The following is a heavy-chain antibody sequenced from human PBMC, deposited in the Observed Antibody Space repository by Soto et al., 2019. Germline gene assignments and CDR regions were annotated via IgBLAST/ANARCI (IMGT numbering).Heavy chain of an antibody. CDR2: IIPIFGTA. Sequence: ASVKVSCKASGGTFSSYAISWVRQAPGQGLEWMGGIIPIFGTANYAQKFQGRVTITADESTSTAYMELSSLRSEDTAVYYCARDTQAHNYYYYGMDVWGQGTTVTVSS. V-gene: IGHV1-69*13. CDR3: ARDTQAHNYYYYGMDV. CDR1: GGTFSSYA. J-gene: IGHJ6*02.